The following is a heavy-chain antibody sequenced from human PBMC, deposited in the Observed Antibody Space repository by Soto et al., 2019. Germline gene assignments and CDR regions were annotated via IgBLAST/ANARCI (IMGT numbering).Heavy chain of an antibody. CDR2: INPSGGST. V-gene: IGHV1-46*01. D-gene: IGHD2-2*01. J-gene: IGHJ6*04. Sequence: ASVKVSCKASGYTFTSYYMHWVRQSPGQGLEWMGIINPSGGSTSYAQKFQGRVTMTRDTSTSTVYMELSSLRSEDTAVYYCAREYPAPSTSDGMDGWGKGNKVTVDS. CDR1: GYTFTSYY. CDR3: AREYPAPSTSDGMDG.